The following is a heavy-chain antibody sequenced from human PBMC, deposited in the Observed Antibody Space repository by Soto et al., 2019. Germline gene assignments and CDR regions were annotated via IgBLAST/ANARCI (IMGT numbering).Heavy chain of an antibody. CDR2: INPSGFST. CDR3: ASGGYTYGFSAMDV. J-gene: IGHJ6*02. Sequence: QVQLVQSGAEVKKPGASVKISCKASGYTFSSSYIHWVRQAPGQWLEWMGLINPSGFSTDYAQTFQGRVTVTRDTSTSTVYMELSSLRSEDTAVYYCASGGYTYGFSAMDVWGPGTTVAVSS. CDR1: GYTFSSSY. D-gene: IGHD5-18*01. V-gene: IGHV1-46*01.